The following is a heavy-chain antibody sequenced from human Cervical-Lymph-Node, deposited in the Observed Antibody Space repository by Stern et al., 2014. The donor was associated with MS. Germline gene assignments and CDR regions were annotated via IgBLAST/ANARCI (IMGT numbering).Heavy chain of an antibody. CDR2: IYWDDDK. CDR1: GFSLSTSGLG. Sequence: ESGPTLVKPTQTLTLTCTFSGFSLSTSGLGVGWIRQPPGKALEWLALIYWDDDKRYSPSLESRLTITKDTSKNLVFLTMTNMDPVDTATYYCAHLTTATALDYWGQGTLVTVSS. J-gene: IGHJ4*02. CDR3: AHLTTATALDY. V-gene: IGHV2-5*02. D-gene: IGHD1-1*01.